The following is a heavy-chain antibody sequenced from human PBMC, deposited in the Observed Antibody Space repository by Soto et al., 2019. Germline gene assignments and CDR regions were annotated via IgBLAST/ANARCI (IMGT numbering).Heavy chain of an antibody. CDR3: VRDGSKTLRDCFDP. Sequence: QVQVQESGPGLVKPSETLSLTCSVSGGSMSKFYWSWIRKTAGKGLEWMGRVYATGTRNYNPSLRSRIAMSVDISKKTFSLRLRSVTAADTCVYYCVRDGSKTLRDCFDPWGQGILVTVSS. J-gene: IGHJ5*02. V-gene: IGHV4-4*07. CDR2: VYATGTR. CDR1: GGSMSKFY. D-gene: IGHD4-17*01.